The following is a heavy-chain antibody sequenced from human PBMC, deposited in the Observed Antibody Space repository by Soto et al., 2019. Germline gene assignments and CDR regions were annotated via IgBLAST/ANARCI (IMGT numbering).Heavy chain of an antibody. J-gene: IGHJ5*02. D-gene: IGHD6-6*01. CDR2: ISYDGSNK. CDR1: GFTFSSYA. CDR3: ARDHYSSSSGYNWFDP. Sequence: PVGSLRLSCAASGFTFSSYAMHWARQAPGKGLEWVAVISYDGSNKYYADSVKGRFTISRDNSKNTLYLQMNSLRAEDTAVYYCARDHYSSSSGYNWFDPWGQGTLVTVSS. V-gene: IGHV3-30-3*01.